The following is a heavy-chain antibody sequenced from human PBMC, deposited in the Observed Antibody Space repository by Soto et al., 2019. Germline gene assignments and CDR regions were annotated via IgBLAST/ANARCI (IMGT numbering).Heavy chain of an antibody. J-gene: IGHJ5*02. Sequence: SEPLSSTCTAPGGSTPSSIHFWGWARQPPGKGLEWIGTIYFTGNTYYTSSLKSRLTMSIDTSKNEFSLRLDSVTAADTAVYYCAGQTFTIAAASYGRSNWFDPWGPGTLVTVSS. CDR1: GGSTPSSIHF. CDR2: IYFTGNT. V-gene: IGHV4-39*01. CDR3: AGQTFTIAAASYGRSNWFDP. D-gene: IGHD6-25*01.